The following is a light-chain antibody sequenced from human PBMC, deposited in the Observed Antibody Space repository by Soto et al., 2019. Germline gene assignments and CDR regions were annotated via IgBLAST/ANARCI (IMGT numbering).Light chain of an antibody. J-gene: IGKJ1*01. V-gene: IGKV3-15*01. CDR3: HQYNNWPEWT. Sequence: EIVMTQSPATLSGSPGARATLSCRASQSISRNLAWYQQKPGQAPRLLIYGASTRATGIPTRFSGSGSGTEFTLTISSLQSEDFAVYYCHQYNNWPEWTFGQGTKVDIK. CDR2: GAS. CDR1: QSISRN.